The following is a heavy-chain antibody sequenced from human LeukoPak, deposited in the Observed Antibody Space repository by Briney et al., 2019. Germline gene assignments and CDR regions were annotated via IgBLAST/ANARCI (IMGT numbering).Heavy chain of an antibody. CDR1: GGSISSSNYY. V-gene: IGHV4-39*07. CDR2: IYYSGST. J-gene: IGHJ4*02. Sequence: PSETLSLTCTVSGGSISSSNYYWGWLRQPPGRGLEWIGSIYYSGSTYYNPSLKSRVTISVDTSKNQFSLKLSSVTAADTAVYYCAHSSSWYEYYFDYWGQGTLVTVSS. D-gene: IGHD6-13*01. CDR3: AHSSSWYEYYFDY.